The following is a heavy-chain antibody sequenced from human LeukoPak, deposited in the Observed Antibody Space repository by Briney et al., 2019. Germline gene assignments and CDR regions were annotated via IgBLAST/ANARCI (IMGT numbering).Heavy chain of an antibody. CDR2: ISGDGGST. Sequence: GGSLRLSCAASGFSFNTYAMTWVRQAPGKGLEWVSAISGDGGSTYYAVSVKGRFAISRDNAKNSLYLQMNSLRAEDTAVYYCARRRDFIDYWGQGTLVTVSS. CDR3: ARRRDFIDY. CDR1: GFSFNTYA. V-gene: IGHV3-23*01. D-gene: IGHD3/OR15-3a*01. J-gene: IGHJ4*02.